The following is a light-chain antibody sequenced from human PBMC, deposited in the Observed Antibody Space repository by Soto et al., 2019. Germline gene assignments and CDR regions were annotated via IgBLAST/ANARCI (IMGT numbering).Light chain of an antibody. Sequence: EIVMTQSPATLSVSPGERATLSCRASQSVSSNFAWYQQEPGQAPRLLIYDASTRATGIPARFSGSGSGTEFTLTISSLQSEDFAVYYCQQYKKWPRTFGHGTKVDIK. CDR3: QQYKKWPRT. CDR2: DAS. J-gene: IGKJ1*01. CDR1: QSVSSN. V-gene: IGKV3-15*01.